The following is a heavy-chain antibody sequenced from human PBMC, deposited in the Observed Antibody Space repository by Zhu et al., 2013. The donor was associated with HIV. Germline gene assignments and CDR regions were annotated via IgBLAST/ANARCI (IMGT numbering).Heavy chain of an antibody. Sequence: QGQLVQSGAEVKEPGASVTVSCKASGYMFTAYVVHWVRQAPGQGLQWMGWINPGNGNTEYSENFQDRVTITRDTSTSTVYMQMSSLRSEDTAVFYCARDGYSYRTLGYWGQGTLVTVSS. D-gene: IGHD5-12*01. CDR2: INPGNGNT. V-gene: IGHV1-3*01. CDR1: GYMFTAYV. CDR3: ARDGYSYRTLGY. J-gene: IGHJ4*02.